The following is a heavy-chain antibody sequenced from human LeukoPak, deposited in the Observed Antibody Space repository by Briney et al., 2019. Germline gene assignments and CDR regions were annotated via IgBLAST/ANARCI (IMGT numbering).Heavy chain of an antibody. CDR2: ITTRSDEI. CDR3: VTRVVGAMPFDH. V-gene: IGHV3-21*05. Sequence: GGSLRLSCAASGFTFSTYNMNWVRQAPGKGLEWISYITTRSDEIYYADSVKGRFTISRDNARSSLYLQMNSLGDEDTAVYYCVTRVVGAMPFDHWGQGTLVTVSS. J-gene: IGHJ4*02. D-gene: IGHD1-26*01. CDR1: GFTFSTYN.